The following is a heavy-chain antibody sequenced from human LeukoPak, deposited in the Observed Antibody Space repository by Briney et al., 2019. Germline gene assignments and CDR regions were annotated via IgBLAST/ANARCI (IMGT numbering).Heavy chain of an antibody. CDR1: GDSISTGTYS. CDR2: VYFSGDT. Sequence: SETLSLTCAVSGDSISTGTYSWNWIRQPPGKGLEWIGYVYFSGDTYFNPSLKSRISMAADTSKNQFSLKLSSVTAADTAVYYCARGIAVAGNYYSYYYMDVWGKGTTVTVSS. D-gene: IGHD6-19*01. V-gene: IGHV4-30-4*07. CDR3: ARGIAVAGNYYSYYYMDV. J-gene: IGHJ6*03.